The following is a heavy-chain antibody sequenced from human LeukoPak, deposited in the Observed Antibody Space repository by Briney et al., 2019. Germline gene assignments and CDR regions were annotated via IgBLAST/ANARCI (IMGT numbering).Heavy chain of an antibody. Sequence: PGGPLRLSCAASGFTFSSYAMSWVRQAPGKGLEWVSAISGSGGSTYYADSVKGRFTISRDNSKNTLYLQMNSLRAEDTAVYYCAKDRYYYDSSGNNWFDPWGQGTLVTVSS. CDR1: GFTFSSYA. CDR2: ISGSGGST. CDR3: AKDRYYYDSSGNNWFDP. V-gene: IGHV3-23*01. D-gene: IGHD3-22*01. J-gene: IGHJ5*02.